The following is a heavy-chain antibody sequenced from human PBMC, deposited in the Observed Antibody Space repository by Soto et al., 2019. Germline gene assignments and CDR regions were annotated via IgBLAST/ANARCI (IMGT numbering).Heavy chain of an antibody. CDR1: GFTFSSYD. V-gene: IGHV3-13*01. J-gene: IGHJ4*02. CDR3: ARDNGSGYFDY. D-gene: IGHD3-22*01. Sequence: GGSLRLSCAASGFTFSSYDMHWVRQATGKGLEWVSAIGTAGDTYYPGSVKGRFTISRENAKNSLYLQMNSLRAEDTAVYYCARDNGSGYFDYWGQGTLVTVSS. CDR2: IGTAGDT.